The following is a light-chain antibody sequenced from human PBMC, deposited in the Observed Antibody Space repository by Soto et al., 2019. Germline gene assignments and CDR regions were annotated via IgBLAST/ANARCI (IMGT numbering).Light chain of an antibody. CDR2: AVS. CDR1: QSVGSFY. Sequence: EIVLTQSPGTLSLSPGERATLSCRASQSVGSFYLAWYQHKPGQAPRLLIYAVSRRATGIPDRFSGSGSGTDFSLTISRLEPEDFAVYYCQQYIKSPSTFGQGTRLEIK. J-gene: IGKJ5*01. CDR3: QQYIKSPST. V-gene: IGKV3-20*01.